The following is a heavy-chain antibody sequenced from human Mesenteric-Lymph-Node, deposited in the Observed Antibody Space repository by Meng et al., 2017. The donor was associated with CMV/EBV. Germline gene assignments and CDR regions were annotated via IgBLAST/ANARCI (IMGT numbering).Heavy chain of an antibody. CDR2: INEDGSVQ. CDR3: ARAKLGYGYDAFDI. J-gene: IGHJ3*02. D-gene: IGHD5-12*01. V-gene: IGHV3-7*01. Sequence: GGSLRLSCAASGFTFSSHWTSWVRQAPGKGLEWVAKINEDGSVQNYVDSVKGRFIISKDNAKNSLYLQMNSLRAEDTAIYYCARAKLGYGYDAFDIWGRGTMVTVSS. CDR1: GFTFSSHW.